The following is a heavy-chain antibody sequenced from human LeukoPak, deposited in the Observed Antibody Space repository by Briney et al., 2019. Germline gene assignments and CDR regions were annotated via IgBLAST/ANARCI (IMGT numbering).Heavy chain of an antibody. CDR1: GGSFNGYS. J-gene: IGHJ4*02. D-gene: IGHD6-19*01. V-gene: IGHV4-34*01. CDR2: INHSGSA. Sequence: NPSETLSLTCAAYGGSFNGYSWSWIRQPPGKGLEWIGEINHSGSANYNPSLKSRVTISLDTSKNQFSLKLSSVTAADTAVYYCAIWAVVAERAYWGQGTLVTVSS. CDR3: AIWAVVAERAY.